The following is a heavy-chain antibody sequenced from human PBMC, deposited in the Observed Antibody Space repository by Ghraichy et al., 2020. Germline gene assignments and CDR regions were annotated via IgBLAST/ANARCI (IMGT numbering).Heavy chain of an antibody. CDR3: ARSGAGSGTPDY. Sequence: SETLSLTCAVYGGSFSGYYWSWIRQPPGKGLEWIGEINHSGSTNYNPSLKSRVTILVDTSKNQFSLKLSSVTAADTAVYYCARSGAGSGTPDYWGQGTLVTVSS. J-gene: IGHJ4*02. D-gene: IGHD1-26*01. CDR2: INHSGST. V-gene: IGHV4-34*01. CDR1: GGSFSGYY.